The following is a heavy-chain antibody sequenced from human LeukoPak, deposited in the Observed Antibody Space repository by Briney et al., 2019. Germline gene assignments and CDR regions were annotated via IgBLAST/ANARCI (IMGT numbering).Heavy chain of an antibody. CDR1: GFTVSSKY. J-gene: IGHJ4*02. V-gene: IGHV4-39*01. CDR2: IYYSGNT. CDR3: ARQPALTHSHFDY. Sequence: GSLRLSCATSGFTVSSKYMSWIRQPPGEGLQWIGSIYYSGNTYYNSSLKSRVTISVDTSTSQFSLRLSSVTAADTAVYYCARQPALTHSHFDYWGQGTLVTVSS.